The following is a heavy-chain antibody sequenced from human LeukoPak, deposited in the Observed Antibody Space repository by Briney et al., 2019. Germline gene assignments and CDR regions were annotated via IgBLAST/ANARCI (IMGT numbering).Heavy chain of an antibody. J-gene: IGHJ3*02. CDR2: IIPILGIA. CDR1: GGTFSSYT. V-gene: IGHV1-69*04. CDR3: AREKGYCSSTSCFDAFDI. Sequence: SVKVSCKASGGTFSSYTISWLRQAPGQGLEWMGRIIPILGIANYAQKFQGRVTITADKSTSTAYMELSSLRSEDTAVYYCAREKGYCSSTSCFDAFDIWGQGTMVTVSS. D-gene: IGHD2-2*01.